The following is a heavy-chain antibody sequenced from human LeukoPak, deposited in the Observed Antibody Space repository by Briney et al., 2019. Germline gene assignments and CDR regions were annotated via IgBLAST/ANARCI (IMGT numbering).Heavy chain of an antibody. CDR2: IKQDGSAR. Sequence: GGSLRLSCAASEFTFSSYWMSWVRQAPGKGLEWVAIIKQDGSARYYVDSVKGRFTISRDNADNSLSLQMNSLRPDDTAVYFCARDRSLAGWSQGTLVTVSS. CDR1: EFTFSSYW. CDR3: ARDRSLAG. V-gene: IGHV3-7*01. J-gene: IGHJ4*02. D-gene: IGHD1-26*01.